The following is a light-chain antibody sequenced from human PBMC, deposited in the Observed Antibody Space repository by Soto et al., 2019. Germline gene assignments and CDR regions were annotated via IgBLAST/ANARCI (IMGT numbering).Light chain of an antibody. CDR2: DAS. CDR1: QSVSSS. Sequence: ETVMTQSPATLSVSPGERATLSCRASQSVSSSLAWYQQIPGQAPRLLIYDASTRATGIPARFSGSGSGTEFTLTIGSLQSEDFAVYYCQQYYNWPPWTFGQGTKVEIK. CDR3: QQYYNWPPWT. V-gene: IGKV3-15*01. J-gene: IGKJ1*01.